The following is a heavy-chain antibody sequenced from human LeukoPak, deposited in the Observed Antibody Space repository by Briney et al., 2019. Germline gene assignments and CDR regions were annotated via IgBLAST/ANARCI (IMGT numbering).Heavy chain of an antibody. CDR1: GFTFSSYE. Sequence: GSLRLSCAASGFTFSSYEMNWVRQAPGKGLEWVSYISSSGSTIYYADSVKGRFTISRDNAKNSLYLQMNSLRAEDTAVYYCARDRVRIQLWPTFDYWGQGTLVTVSP. V-gene: IGHV3-48*03. D-gene: IGHD5-18*01. J-gene: IGHJ4*02. CDR2: ISSSGSTI. CDR3: ARDRVRIQLWPTFDY.